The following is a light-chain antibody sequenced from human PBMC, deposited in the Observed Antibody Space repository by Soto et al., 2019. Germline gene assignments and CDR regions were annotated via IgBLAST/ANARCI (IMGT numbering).Light chain of an antibody. V-gene: IGKV1-12*01. CDR1: QGLSNW. Sequence: DIQVTQSPSFVSASVGDRITITCRALQGLSNWLAWYQQHPGKAPKLLSYGATSLHYGVPSRLSGSGSGTEFTRTISGLQSEDFATYYCQQADSFARFRQGTKIDMK. CDR2: GAT. J-gene: IGKJ1*01. CDR3: QQADSFAR.